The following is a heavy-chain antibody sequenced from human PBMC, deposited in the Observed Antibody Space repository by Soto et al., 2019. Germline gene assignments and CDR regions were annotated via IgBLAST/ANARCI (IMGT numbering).Heavy chain of an antibody. V-gene: IGHV4-59*01. D-gene: IGHD5-12*01. Sequence: SETLSLTCTVSGGSISSYYWSWIRQPPGKGLEWIGYIYYSGSTNYNPSLKSRVTISVDTSKNQFSLKLSSVTAADTAVYYCARGTSGYDYFDYWGQGTLVTVSS. J-gene: IGHJ4*02. CDR3: ARGTSGYDYFDY. CDR2: IYYSGST. CDR1: GGSISSYY.